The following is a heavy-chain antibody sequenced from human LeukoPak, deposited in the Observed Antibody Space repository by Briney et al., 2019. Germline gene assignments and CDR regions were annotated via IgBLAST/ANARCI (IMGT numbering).Heavy chain of an antibody. J-gene: IGHJ4*02. D-gene: IGHD1-26*01. CDR3: ASRRVGAFDY. Sequence: SETLSLTCTVSGGSISSYYGSWIRQPPGKGLEWIGYIYYSGSTNYNPSLKSRVTISIDTSKNQFSLKVSSVTAADTAVYYCASRRVGAFDYWGQGTLVTVSS. V-gene: IGHV4-59*08. CDR1: GGSISSYY. CDR2: IYYSGST.